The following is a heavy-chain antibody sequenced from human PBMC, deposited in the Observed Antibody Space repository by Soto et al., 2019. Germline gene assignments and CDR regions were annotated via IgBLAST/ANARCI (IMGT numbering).Heavy chain of an antibody. J-gene: IGHJ4*02. CDR3: ARVPKGDQYYYDNSGYYYGLFDY. CDR2: IYYSGST. D-gene: IGHD3-22*01. CDR1: GGSISSGDYY. V-gene: IGHV4-30-4*01. Sequence: PSETLSLTCTVSGGSISSGDYYWSWIRQPPGKGLEWIGYIYYSGSTYYNPSLKSRVTISLDTSENQFSLKLSSVTAADTAVYYCARVPKGDQYYYDNSGYYYGLFDYWGQGTLVTVSS.